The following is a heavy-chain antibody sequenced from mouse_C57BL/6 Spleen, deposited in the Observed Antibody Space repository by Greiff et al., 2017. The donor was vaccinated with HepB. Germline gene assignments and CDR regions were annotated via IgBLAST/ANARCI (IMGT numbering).Heavy chain of an antibody. J-gene: IGHJ1*03. CDR1: GYAFSSYW. CDR2: IYPGDGDT. CDR3: AREGLYRYCDV. D-gene: IGHD6-2*01. V-gene: IGHV1-80*01. Sequence: VQLQQSGAELVKPGASVKISCKASGYAFSSYWMNWVKQRPGKGLEWIGQIYPGDGDTNYNGKFKGKATLTADKSSSTAYMQRSSLTSEDSAVYFCAREGLYRYCDVGDTGTTVTVAS.